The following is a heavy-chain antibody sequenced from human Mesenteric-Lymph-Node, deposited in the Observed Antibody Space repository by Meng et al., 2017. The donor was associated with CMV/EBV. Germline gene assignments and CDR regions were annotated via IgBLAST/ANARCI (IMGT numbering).Heavy chain of an antibody. Sequence: CTASGYTFTSYDINWVRQATGQGLEWMGWMSPHSGDTGYAQKFQGRVTMTRDTSISTAYLELSSLRFEDTAIYYCARGLGYSSSWAFWGQGTLVTVSS. D-gene: IGHD6-13*01. CDR1: GYTFTSYD. J-gene: IGHJ4*02. V-gene: IGHV1-8*01. CDR3: ARGLGYSSSWAF. CDR2: MSPHSGDT.